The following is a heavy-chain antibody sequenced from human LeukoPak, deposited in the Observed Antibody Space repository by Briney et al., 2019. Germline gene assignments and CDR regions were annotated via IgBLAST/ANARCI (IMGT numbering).Heavy chain of an antibody. CDR2: IIPIFGTA. CDR3: ARAASGDGYNIDY. CDR1: GGTFSSYA. Sequence: GASVKVSCKASGGTFSSYAISWVRQAPGQGLEWMGGIIPIFGTANYAQKFQGRVTITADESTSTAYMELSSVRSEDTAVYYCARAASGDGYNIDYWGQGTLVTVSS. V-gene: IGHV1-69*13. D-gene: IGHD5-24*01. J-gene: IGHJ4*02.